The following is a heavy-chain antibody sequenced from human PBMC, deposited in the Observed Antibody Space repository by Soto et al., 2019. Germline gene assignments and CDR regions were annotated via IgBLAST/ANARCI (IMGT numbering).Heavy chain of an antibody. V-gene: IGHV1-69*06. Sequence: ASVKVSCKASGGTFSSYAISWVRQAAGQGLEGMGGIIPIYGTPNYAQKFQGSVTITADTSTSTAYMELRSRRSEDTAVYYCARDDGIAVDALIDYWGQGTLVTVSS. J-gene: IGHJ4*02. CDR3: ARDDGIAVDALIDY. D-gene: IGHD6-19*01. CDR2: IIPIYGTP. CDR1: GGTFSSYA.